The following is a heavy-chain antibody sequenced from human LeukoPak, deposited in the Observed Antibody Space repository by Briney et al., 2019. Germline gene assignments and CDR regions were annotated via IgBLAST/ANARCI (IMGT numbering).Heavy chain of an antibody. CDR3: ARHGGTRVTLVEVYYFDY. CDR2: IYTSGST. D-gene: IGHD4-11*01. CDR1: GDSISSYY. V-gene: IGHV4-4*07. J-gene: IGHJ4*02. Sequence: SETLSLTCTVSGDSISSYYWSWLRQPAGKGLEWIGRIYTSGSTNYNPSLKSRVTMSVDTSKNQFSLKLSSVTAADTAVYYCARHGGTRVTLVEVYYFDYWGQGTLVTVSS.